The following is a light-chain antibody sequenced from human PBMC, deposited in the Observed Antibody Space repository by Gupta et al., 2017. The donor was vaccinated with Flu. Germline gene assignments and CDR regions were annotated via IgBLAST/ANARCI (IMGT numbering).Light chain of an antibody. Sequence: DIVLTQSPGTLSLSPGERATLSCRASQSISRSYLAWYQQTPGQAPRLLIYGASSRATGVPDRFSGSGSGTDFTLTISRLEPEDFAVYYCQQYGNSPFTFGPGTKVDIK. V-gene: IGKV3-20*01. CDR2: GAS. J-gene: IGKJ3*01. CDR1: QSISRSY. CDR3: QQYGNSPFT.